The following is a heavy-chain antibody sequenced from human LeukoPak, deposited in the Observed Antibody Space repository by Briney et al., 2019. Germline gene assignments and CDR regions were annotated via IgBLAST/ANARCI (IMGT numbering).Heavy chain of an antibody. CDR3: ARERRYFDL. V-gene: IGHV4-61*02. CDR1: GGSISSGSYY. Sequence: SQTLSLTCTGSGGSISSGSYYWSCIRQPAGKGLEWIGRIYTSGSPNYNPSLKSRVTISVDTSKNQFSLKLSSVTAADTAVYSCARERRYFDLWGRGTLVTVSS. CDR2: IYTSGSP. J-gene: IGHJ2*01.